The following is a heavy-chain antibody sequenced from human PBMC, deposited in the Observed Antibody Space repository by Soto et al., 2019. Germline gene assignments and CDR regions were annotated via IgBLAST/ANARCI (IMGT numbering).Heavy chain of an antibody. Sequence: EVLLQQSGAEAREPGGVVKMSCAVSGITFSDLHMHWVKPAPGKGLEWVGLVEVENDDRLCAEKYRGRININTATSRHTSYMELTSLTSDDTAIYFCAAVRGSLGSLSFDYWGQGTPVTVSA. J-gene: IGHJ4*02. V-gene: IGHV1-69-2*01. CDR3: AAVRGSLGSLSFDY. D-gene: IGHD1-26*01. CDR1: GITFSDLH. CDR2: VEVENDDR.